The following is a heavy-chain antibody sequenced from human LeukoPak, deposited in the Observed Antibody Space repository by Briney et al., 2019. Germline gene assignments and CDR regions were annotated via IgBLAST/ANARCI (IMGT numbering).Heavy chain of an antibody. CDR3: ASSTYEAQDYYDSSAPNDY. CDR1: GGSISSGSYY. D-gene: IGHD3-22*01. CDR2: IYTSGST. Sequence: ASETLSLTCTVSGGSISSGSYYWSWIRQPAGKGLEWIGRIYTSGSTNYNPSLKSRVTISVDTSKNQFSLKLSSVTAADTAVYYCASSTYEAQDYYDSSAPNDYWGQGTLVTVSS. V-gene: IGHV4-61*02. J-gene: IGHJ4*02.